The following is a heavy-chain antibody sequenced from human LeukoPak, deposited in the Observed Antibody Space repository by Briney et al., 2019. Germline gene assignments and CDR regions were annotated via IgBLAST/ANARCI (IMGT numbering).Heavy chain of an antibody. CDR3: ARSRAIVVVPGAPDTRWFDP. V-gene: IGHV1-46*01. Sequence: ASVKVSCKASGYTFTSYYMHWVRQAPGQGLEWMGIINPSGGSTSYAQKFQGRVTMTRDTSTSTVYMELSNLRSEDTAAYYCARSRAIVVVPGAPDTRWFDPWGQGTLVTVSS. CDR2: INPSGGST. J-gene: IGHJ5*02. D-gene: IGHD2-2*01. CDR1: GYTFTSYY.